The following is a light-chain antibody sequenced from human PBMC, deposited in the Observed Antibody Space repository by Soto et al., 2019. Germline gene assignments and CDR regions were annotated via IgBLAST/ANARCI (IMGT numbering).Light chain of an antibody. Sequence: DIPMTQSPSTLSASVGDRVTITCRASQSISIWLAWYQQKPGKAPRLLIYKAFSLESGVPSRFRGSGSGTEFTLTISILQPDDFATYCCQQYNSYPLTFGGGTKVEIK. CDR2: KAF. V-gene: IGKV1-5*03. J-gene: IGKJ4*01. CDR3: QQYNSYPLT. CDR1: QSISIW.